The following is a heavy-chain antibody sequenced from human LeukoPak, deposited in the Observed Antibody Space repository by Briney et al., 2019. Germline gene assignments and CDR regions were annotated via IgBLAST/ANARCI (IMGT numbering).Heavy chain of an antibody. Sequence: SETLSLTCTVSGGSISSSPYYWGWLRQPPGKGLEWIGNIYYSGSTYYNPSLKTRVTISVDTPKNQFSLQLTSVTAADTAVYYCARHASVDGNWPRPLDYWGQGSLVTVSS. CDR2: IYYSGST. V-gene: IGHV4-39*01. CDR3: ARHASVDGNWPRPLDY. CDR1: GGSISSSPYY. D-gene: IGHD6-19*01. J-gene: IGHJ4*02.